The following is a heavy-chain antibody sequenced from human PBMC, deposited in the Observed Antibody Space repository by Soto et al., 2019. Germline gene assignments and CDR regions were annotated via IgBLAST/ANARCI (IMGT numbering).Heavy chain of an antibody. J-gene: IGHJ6*02. V-gene: IGHV1-18*01. Sequence: QVQLVQSGDEVKKPGASVKVSCKASGYIFVNYGIAWERQAPGQGLGWMGWISPYTGNTHSATKVQGRLTMTTDTYTSTAYMDLGSLTSDDTAVYYCVMVDNYVTPTPQDVWGQGTTVTVSS. D-gene: IGHD3-16*01. CDR2: ISPYTGNT. CDR1: GYIFVNYG. CDR3: VMVDNYVTPTPQDV.